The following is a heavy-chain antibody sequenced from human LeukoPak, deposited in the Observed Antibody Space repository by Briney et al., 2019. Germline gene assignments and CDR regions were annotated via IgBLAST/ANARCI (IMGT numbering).Heavy chain of an antibody. CDR1: GFTFSDYY. Sequence: KAGGSLRLSCAASGFTFSDYYMNWIRQAPGKGLEWVSYISGSSSYTNYADSVKGRFTISRDNAKNSLYLQMNSLRAEDTAVYYCARLNYGFDYWGQGTLVTVSS. CDR2: ISGSSSYT. D-gene: IGHD3-10*01. J-gene: IGHJ4*02. V-gene: IGHV3-11*06. CDR3: ARLNYGFDY.